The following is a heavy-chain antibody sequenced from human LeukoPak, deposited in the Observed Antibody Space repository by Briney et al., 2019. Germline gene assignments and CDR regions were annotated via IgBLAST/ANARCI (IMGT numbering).Heavy chain of an antibody. Sequence: GGSLRLSCAASGFTFSNYWMRWVRQAPGKGLEWVANIKEDGSEKHYVDSVKGRFTISRDNSKNTLYLQMNSLRADDTAVYYCARQETSSYNGAFDIWGQGTMVTVSS. J-gene: IGHJ3*02. D-gene: IGHD1-26*01. CDR2: IKEDGSEK. V-gene: IGHV3-7*01. CDR1: GFTFSNYW. CDR3: ARQETSSYNGAFDI.